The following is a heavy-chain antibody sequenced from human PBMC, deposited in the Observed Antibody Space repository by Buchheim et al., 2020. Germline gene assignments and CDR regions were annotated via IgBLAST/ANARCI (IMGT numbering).Heavy chain of an antibody. CDR1: GGSISSYY. D-gene: IGHD1-7*01. Sequence: QVQLQESGPGLVKPSETLSLTCTVSGGSISSYYWSWIRQPPGKGLEWIGYIYYSGSTNYNPSLKSRVTISVDTSKNQFSLKLSSVTAADTAVYYCARGELQRAVGAFDIWGQGT. V-gene: IGHV4-59*01. J-gene: IGHJ3*02. CDR3: ARGELQRAVGAFDI. CDR2: IYYSGST.